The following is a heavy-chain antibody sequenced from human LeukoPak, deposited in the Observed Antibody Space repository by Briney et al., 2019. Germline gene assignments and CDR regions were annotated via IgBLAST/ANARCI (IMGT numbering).Heavy chain of an antibody. V-gene: IGHV1-24*01. CDR2: FDPEDGET. J-gene: IGHJ4*02. Sequence: ASVKVSCKVSGYTLTELSMHWVRQAPGKGLEWMGGFDPEDGETIYGQKFQGRVTMTEDTSTDTAYMELSSLRSEDTAVYYCATGDTVTTWFFDYWGQGTLVTVSS. CDR1: GYTLTELS. D-gene: IGHD4-17*01. CDR3: ATGDTVTTWFFDY.